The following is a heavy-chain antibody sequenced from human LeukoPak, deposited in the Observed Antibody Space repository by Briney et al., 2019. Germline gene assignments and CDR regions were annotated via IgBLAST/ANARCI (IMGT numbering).Heavy chain of an antibody. CDR1: GGSISSSSYY. V-gene: IGHV4-39*01. J-gene: IGHJ6*03. Sequence: SETLSLTCTVSGGSISSSSYYWGWIRQPPGKGLEWIGSIYYSGSTYYNPSLKSRVTISVDTSKNQFSLELSSVTAADTAVYYCARQGLGAYMDVWGKGTTVTVSS. D-gene: IGHD3-16*01. CDR3: ARQGLGAYMDV. CDR2: IYYSGST.